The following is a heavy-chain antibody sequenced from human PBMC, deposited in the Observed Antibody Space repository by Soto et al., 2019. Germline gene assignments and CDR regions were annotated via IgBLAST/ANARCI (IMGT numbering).Heavy chain of an antibody. CDR1: GFSFSTCG. V-gene: IGHV3-33*01. J-gene: IGHJ4*02. D-gene: IGHD3-9*01. CDR3: ARDPADILTGYPDY. CDR2: IFHDGSEK. Sequence: GGSLRLSCEASGFSFSTCGMHWVRQAPGKGLEWVAAIFHDGSEKYYAHSVKGRFAISRDNSKNTLYLQMSSLRAEDTAVYYCARDPADILTGYPDYWGQGTLVTVSS.